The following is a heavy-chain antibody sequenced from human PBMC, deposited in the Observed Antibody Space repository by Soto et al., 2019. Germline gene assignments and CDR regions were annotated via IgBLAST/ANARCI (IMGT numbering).Heavy chain of an antibody. J-gene: IGHJ4*02. CDR2: ISSGGANT. CDR3: AKLLAGKFSDN. Sequence: EVHLLESGGGLVQPGGSLRLSCAASGFTFSNNSMTWVRQAPGKGLEWVSAISSGGANTYYADSVKGRFTISRDNSKNTLYLQMSSLRAEDTAVFYCAKLLAGKFSDNWGRGSLVTVSS. V-gene: IGHV3-23*01. CDR1: GFTFSNNS.